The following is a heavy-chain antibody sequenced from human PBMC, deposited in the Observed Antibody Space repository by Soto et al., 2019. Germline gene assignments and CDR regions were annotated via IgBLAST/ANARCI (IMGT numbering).Heavy chain of an antibody. CDR2: VFWDGGE. Sequence: QITLRESGPSLVKPTETLTLTCTFSGFSLTTTGVGVGWIRQPPGKALEWLAVVFWDGGERYSPSLKSRVTITKATSKDQVVLTMTNMDPAATATYYCTQVYGSGSWGWYFHSWGQGTLVTVSS. CDR1: GFSLTTTGVG. CDR3: TQVYGSGSWGWYFHS. V-gene: IGHV2-5*02. D-gene: IGHD1-26*01. J-gene: IGHJ4*02.